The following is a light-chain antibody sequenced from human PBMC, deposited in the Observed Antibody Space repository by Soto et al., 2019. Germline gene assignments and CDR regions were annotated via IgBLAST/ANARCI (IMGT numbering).Light chain of an antibody. CDR1: SSDVGSYNL. V-gene: IGLV2-23*02. Sequence: QSVLPQPASVSGSPGQSITISCTGTSSDVGSYNLVSWYQQHPGKAPKLTIYEVSKRPSGVSNRFSGSKSGNTASLTISGLQAEDEADYYCCSYAGSSTFYVFGTGTKVTVL. CDR3: CSYAGSSTFYV. CDR2: EVS. J-gene: IGLJ1*01.